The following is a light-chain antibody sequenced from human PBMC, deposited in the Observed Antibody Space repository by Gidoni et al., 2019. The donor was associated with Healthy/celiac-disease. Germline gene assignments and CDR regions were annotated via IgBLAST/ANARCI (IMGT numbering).Light chain of an antibody. CDR2: GAS. Sequence: EIVLTKSPGTLSLSPGERATLPCRASKSVSSSYLAWYQQKPGQAPRLLIYGASSRATGIPDRFSGSGSGTDFTLTISRLEPEDFAVYYFQQYGSSPYTFGQGTKLEIK. V-gene: IGKV3-20*01. J-gene: IGKJ2*01. CDR1: KSVSSSY. CDR3: QQYGSSPYT.